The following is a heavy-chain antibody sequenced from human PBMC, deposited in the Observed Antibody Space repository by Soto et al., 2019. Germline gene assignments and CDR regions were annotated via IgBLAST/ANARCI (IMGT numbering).Heavy chain of an antibody. Sequence: PGESLKISCKGSGDSFTSYWIGWVRQMPGKGLEWMGIIYPGDSDTRYSPSFQGQVTISADKSISTAYLQWSSLKASDTAMYYCARTSAAGKNYNGMDVWGQGTTVTVS. CDR1: GDSFTSYW. J-gene: IGHJ6*02. CDR3: ARTSAAGKNYNGMDV. V-gene: IGHV5-51*01. CDR2: IYPGDSDT. D-gene: IGHD6-13*01.